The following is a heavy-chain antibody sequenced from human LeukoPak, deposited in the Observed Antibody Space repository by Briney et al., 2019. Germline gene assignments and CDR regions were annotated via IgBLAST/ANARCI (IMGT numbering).Heavy chain of an antibody. D-gene: IGHD5-18*01. CDR1: GFTFSSYA. CDR3: AESGYSYGQPSNY. CDR2: ISGSGGST. V-gene: IGHV3-23*01. J-gene: IGHJ4*02. Sequence: GGSLRLSCAASGFTFSSYAMSWVRQAPGKGLEWVSAISGSGGSTYYADSVKGRFTISRDNSKNTLYLQMNSLRAEDTAVYYCAESGYSYGQPSNYRGQGTLVTVSS.